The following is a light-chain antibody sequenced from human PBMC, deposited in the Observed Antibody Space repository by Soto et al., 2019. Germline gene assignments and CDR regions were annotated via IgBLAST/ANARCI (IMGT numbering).Light chain of an antibody. CDR2: KAS. Sequence: DIQMTQSPSTLSASVGYRFTITCRASQSISSWLAWYQQKPGKAPKLLIYKASSLESGVPSRFSGSGSGTEFTLTISSLQPDDFATYYCQQYNSYWWTFGQGTKGDIK. V-gene: IGKV1-5*03. J-gene: IGKJ1*01. CDR1: QSISSW. CDR3: QQYNSYWWT.